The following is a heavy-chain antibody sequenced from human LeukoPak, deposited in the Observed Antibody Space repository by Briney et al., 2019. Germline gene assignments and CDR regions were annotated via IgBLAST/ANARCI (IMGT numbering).Heavy chain of an antibody. CDR3: AKDGAARPADY. D-gene: IGHD6-6*01. CDR2: ISYDGSNK. CDR1: GFTFSSYG. Sequence: GGSLRLSCAASGFTFSSYGMHWVRQAPGKGLEWVAVISYDGSNKYYADSVKGRFTISRDNSKNTLYLQMNSLRAEDTAVYYCAKDGAARPADYWGQGTLVTVSS. J-gene: IGHJ4*02. V-gene: IGHV3-30*18.